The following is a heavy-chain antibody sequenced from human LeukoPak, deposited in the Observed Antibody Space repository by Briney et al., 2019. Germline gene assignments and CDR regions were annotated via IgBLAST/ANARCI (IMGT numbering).Heavy chain of an antibody. V-gene: IGHV3-21*01. CDR2: ISSSSSYI. CDR1: GFTFSSYS. Sequence: GGSLRLSCAASGFTFSSYSMNWVRQAPGKGLEWVSSISSSSSYIYYADSVKGRFTISRDNAQNSLYLQMNSLRAEDTAVYYCAREKASATGTTDYDYWGQGTLVTVS. J-gene: IGHJ4*02. D-gene: IGHD1-1*01. CDR3: AREKASATGTTDYDY.